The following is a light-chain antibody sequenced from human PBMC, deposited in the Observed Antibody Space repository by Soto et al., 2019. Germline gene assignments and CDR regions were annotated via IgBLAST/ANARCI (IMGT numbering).Light chain of an antibody. CDR1: QSISSW. CDR3: QQYNSYSAT. Sequence: IQISQSPSNLSASVGDRVTNTCRASQSISSWLAWYQQKPGKAPKLLIYDASSLESGVPSRFSGSGSGTEFTLTISCLQPDDFATYYCQQYNSYSATFGQGTKVDIK. V-gene: IGKV1-5*01. J-gene: IGKJ1*01. CDR2: DAS.